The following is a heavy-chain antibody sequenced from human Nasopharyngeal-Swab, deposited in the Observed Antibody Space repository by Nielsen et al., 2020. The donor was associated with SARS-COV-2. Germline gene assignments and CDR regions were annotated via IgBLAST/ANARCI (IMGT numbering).Heavy chain of an antibody. J-gene: IGHJ3*02. CDR2: IKKDGSEK. CDR3: ARVRFTYYYDSSGYAFDI. Sequence: GGSLRLSCAASGFTFSNYAMTWVRQAPGKGLEWVANIKKDGSEKYYVDSVKGRFTISRDNAKNSLYLQMNSLRAEDTAVYYCARVRFTYYYDSSGYAFDIWGQGTMVTVSS. V-gene: IGHV3-7*01. CDR1: GFTFSNYA. D-gene: IGHD3-22*01.